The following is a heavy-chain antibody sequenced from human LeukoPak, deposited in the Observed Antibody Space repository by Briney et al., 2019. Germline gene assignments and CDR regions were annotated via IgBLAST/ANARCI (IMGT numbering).Heavy chain of an antibody. J-gene: IGHJ3*02. Sequence: ASVKVSCKASGYTFTGYYMHWVRQPPGQGLEWMGWINPNSGGTNYAQKFQGRVTMTRDTSISTAYMELSRLRSDDTAVYYCARDLMIVSDGGIWGQGTMVTVSS. D-gene: IGHD3-22*01. V-gene: IGHV1-2*02. CDR3: ARDLMIVSDGGI. CDR1: GYTFTGYY. CDR2: INPNSGGT.